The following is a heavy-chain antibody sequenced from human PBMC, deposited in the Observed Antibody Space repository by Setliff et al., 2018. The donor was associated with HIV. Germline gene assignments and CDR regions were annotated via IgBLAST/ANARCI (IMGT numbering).Heavy chain of an antibody. V-gene: IGHV4-59*08. J-gene: IGHJ4*02. CDR1: GGLINSHY. D-gene: IGHD2-21*02. Sequence: LSLTCTVSGGLINSHYWNWIRQAPGKGLEWIGCVYYRGGVTYNPSLSSRVTISVDTSKNQFSLSLSSVTAGDTAIYFCARTSRLHPFDYWGQGKLVT. CDR3: ARTSRLHPFDY. CDR2: VYYRGGV.